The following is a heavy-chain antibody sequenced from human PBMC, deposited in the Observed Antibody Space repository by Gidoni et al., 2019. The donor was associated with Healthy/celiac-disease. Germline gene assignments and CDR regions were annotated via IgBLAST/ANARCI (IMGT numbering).Heavy chain of an antibody. CDR1: GCTFSSYG. Sequence: QVQLVESGGGVVQPGRSLRLSCADSGCTFSSYGMHWVRQAPGKGLEWVAVISYDGSNKYYADSVKGRFTISRDNSKNTLYLQMNSLRAEDTAVYYCAKDGTEGTYFDYWGQGTLVTVSS. CDR3: AKDGTEGTYFDY. D-gene: IGHD1-26*01. CDR2: ISYDGSNK. V-gene: IGHV3-30*18. J-gene: IGHJ4*02.